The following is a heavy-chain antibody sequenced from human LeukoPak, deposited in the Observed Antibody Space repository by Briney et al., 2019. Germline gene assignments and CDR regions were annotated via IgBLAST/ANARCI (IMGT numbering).Heavy chain of an antibody. CDR3: ATLYGGGRTMYYYYYMDV. CDR1: GSTFSGSA. CDR2: IGTAGDT. J-gene: IGHJ6*03. D-gene: IGHD2-21*01. Sequence: GGSLRLSCAASGSTFSGSAMHWVRQATGKGLEWVSAIGTAGDTYYPDSVKGRFTISRDNAKNSLYLQMNSLRAQDTAVYYCATLYGGGRTMYYYYYMDVWGKGTTVTISS. V-gene: IGHV3-13*01.